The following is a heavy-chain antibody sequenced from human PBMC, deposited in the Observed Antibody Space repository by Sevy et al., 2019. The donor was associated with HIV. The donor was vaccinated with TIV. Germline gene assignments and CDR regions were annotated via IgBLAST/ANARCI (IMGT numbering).Heavy chain of an antibody. Sequence: GESLKISCKGSGYSFTSYWIGWVRQMPGKGLEWMGIIYPGDSDNRYSPSFQGQVTISADKSIGTAYLQWSSLKASDTAMYYCARRPQLERRDDAFDIWGQGTMVTVSS. D-gene: IGHD1-1*01. CDR2: IYPGDSDN. V-gene: IGHV5-51*01. CDR3: ARRPQLERRDDAFDI. CDR1: GYSFTSYW. J-gene: IGHJ3*02.